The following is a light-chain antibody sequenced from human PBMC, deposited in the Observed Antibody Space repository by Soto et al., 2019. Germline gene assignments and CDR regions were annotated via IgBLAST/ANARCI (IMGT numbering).Light chain of an antibody. CDR2: EVN. V-gene: IGLV2-14*01. J-gene: IGLJ1*01. Sequence: QSALTQPASLSGSPGQSITISCTGTSSDIGAYDYVSWFQQHPGKAPKLMISEVNNRPSGVSIRFSGSKSGNTAYLTISGLQVEDEAGYFCFSFTTTSTHVFGTGTKLTVL. CDR3: FSFTTTSTHV. CDR1: SSDIGAYDY.